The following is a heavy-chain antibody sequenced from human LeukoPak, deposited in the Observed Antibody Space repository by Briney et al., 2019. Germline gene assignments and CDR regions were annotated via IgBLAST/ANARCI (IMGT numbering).Heavy chain of an antibody. CDR2: IYPDDSDT. J-gene: IGHJ6*03. D-gene: IGHD1-14*01. CDR3: ARGGNHDYYYNYMDV. CDR1: GYSFTSYW. V-gene: IGHV5-51*01. Sequence: GESLNIYCTGSGYSFTSYWIGWVRQMPGKGLEWMGSIYPDDSDTRYNPSFEGQVTISADKSSSTAYLQWSSLKASDTVMYYCARGGNHDYYYNYMDVWGKGTTITVSS.